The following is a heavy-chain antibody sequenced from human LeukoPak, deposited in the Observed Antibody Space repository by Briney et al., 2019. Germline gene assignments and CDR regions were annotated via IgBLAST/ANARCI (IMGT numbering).Heavy chain of an antibody. V-gene: IGHV3-21*01. D-gene: IGHD2-8*01. CDR2: ISSSSSYI. CDR3: ARDRLEMDDI. Sequence: GGSLRLSCAASGFTFSSYSMNWVRQAPGKGLEWVSSISSSSSYIYYADSVKGRFTISRDNAKNSLYLQMNSLRAEDPAVYYCARDRLEMDDIWGQGTMVTVSS. J-gene: IGHJ3*02. CDR1: GFTFSSYS.